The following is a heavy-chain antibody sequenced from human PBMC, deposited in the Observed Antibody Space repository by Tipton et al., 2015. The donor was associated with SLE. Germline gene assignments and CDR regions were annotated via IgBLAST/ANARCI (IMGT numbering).Heavy chain of an antibody. Sequence: SLRLSCAASGFSFSDYWIHWVRQVPGKGLVWVSRISSDGSSIDYADSVKGRFTISRDNAGNRLYLQMNSLRVEDTAMYYCVRGAPFDYWGQGTQVTVSS. CDR2: ISSDGSSI. CDR1: GFSFSDYW. J-gene: IGHJ4*02. V-gene: IGHV3-74*01. CDR3: VRGAPFDY.